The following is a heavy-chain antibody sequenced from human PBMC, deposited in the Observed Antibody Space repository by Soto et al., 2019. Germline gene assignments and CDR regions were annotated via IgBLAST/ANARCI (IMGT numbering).Heavy chain of an antibody. CDR2: IIPIFGTA. D-gene: IGHD3-3*01. V-gene: IGHV1-69*13. CDR1: GGTFSSYA. Sequence: SVKVSCKASGGTFSSYAISWVRQAPGQGLEWMGGIIPIFGTANYAQKFQGRVTITADESTSTAYMELSSLRSEDTAVYYCARAAKHYDFWSGYYYYFDYWGQGTLVTVYS. J-gene: IGHJ4*02. CDR3: ARAAKHYDFWSGYYYYFDY.